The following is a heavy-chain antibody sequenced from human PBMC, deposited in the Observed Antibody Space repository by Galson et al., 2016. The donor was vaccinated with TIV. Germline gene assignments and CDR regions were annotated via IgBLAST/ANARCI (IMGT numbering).Heavy chain of an antibody. Sequence: SVKVSCKASGDTFSTYPFNWVRQAPGQGPEWVGGFIPLFGTANYAQKFQGRVTITADESTSTLYMEVSSLRSEDTAVYYCAKDRNTAMGTYYYYYGMDVWGQGTTVTVS. CDR3: AKDRNTAMGTYYYYYGMDV. CDR1: GDTFSTYP. J-gene: IGHJ6*02. D-gene: IGHD5-18*01. V-gene: IGHV1-69*13. CDR2: FIPLFGTA.